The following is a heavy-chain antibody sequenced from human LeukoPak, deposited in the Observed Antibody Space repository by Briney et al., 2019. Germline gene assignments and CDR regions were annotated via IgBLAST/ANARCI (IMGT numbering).Heavy chain of an antibody. J-gene: IGHJ4*02. Sequence: SVKVSCKASGGTFSSYAISWVRQAPGQGLEWMGGIIPVFGTANYAQKFQGRVTITADESTSTAYMELSSLRSEDTAVYYCARGREKQQLYFDYWGQGTLVTVSS. CDR1: GGTFSSYA. V-gene: IGHV1-69*13. CDR3: ARGREKQQLYFDY. D-gene: IGHD6-13*01. CDR2: IIPVFGTA.